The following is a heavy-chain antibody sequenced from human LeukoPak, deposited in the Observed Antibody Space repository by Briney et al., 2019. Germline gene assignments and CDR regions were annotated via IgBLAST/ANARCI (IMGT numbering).Heavy chain of an antibody. Sequence: PSQTLSLTCTVSGGSISSGGYYWSWIRQHPGKGLEWIGYIYYSGSTYYNPSLKSRVTISVDTSKNQFSLKLSSVTAADTAVYYCARGRGYSYGYNYYFDYWGQGTLVTVSS. D-gene: IGHD5-18*01. CDR1: GGSISSGGYY. J-gene: IGHJ4*02. CDR2: IYYSGST. V-gene: IGHV4-31*03. CDR3: ARGRGYSYGYNYYFDY.